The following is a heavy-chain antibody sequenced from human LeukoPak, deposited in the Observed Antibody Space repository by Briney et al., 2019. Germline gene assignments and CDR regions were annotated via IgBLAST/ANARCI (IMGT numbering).Heavy chain of an antibody. CDR3: ARVDWSDGFDI. Sequence: SETLSLTCTVSGGSVSSYYWSWIRQPPGKGLEWIGYIYYSGSTKYNPSLKSRVTISVDTSKNQFSLKLSSVTAADKAVYYCARVDWSDGFDIWGQGTMVTVSS. V-gene: IGHV4-59*02. D-gene: IGHD1-1*01. CDR1: GGSVSSYY. J-gene: IGHJ3*02. CDR2: IYYSGST.